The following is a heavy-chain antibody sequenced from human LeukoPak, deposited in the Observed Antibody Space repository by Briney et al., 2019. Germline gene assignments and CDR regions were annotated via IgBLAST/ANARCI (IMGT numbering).Heavy chain of an antibody. V-gene: IGHV3-21*01. CDR1: GFTFSSYS. CDR2: ISSSSSYI. J-gene: IGHJ3*02. Sequence: GGSLRLSCAASGFTFSSYSMNWVRQAPGKGLEWVSSISSSSSYIYHADSVKGRFTISRDNAKNSLYLQMNSLRAEDTAVYYCASDEDGSHDAFDIWGQGTMVTVSS. D-gene: IGHD5-24*01. CDR3: ASDEDGSHDAFDI.